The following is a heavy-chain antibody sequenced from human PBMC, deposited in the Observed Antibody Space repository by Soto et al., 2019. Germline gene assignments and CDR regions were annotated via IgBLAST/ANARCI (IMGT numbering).Heavy chain of an antibody. V-gene: IGHV3-73*01. J-gene: IGHJ5*02. CDR2: IGNKAKNYAT. CDR3: AKYSGSASAPAA. CDR1: GFTFSGSA. D-gene: IGHD1-26*01. Sequence: LRLSCAASGFTFSGSAVHWVRQASGKGLEWVGRIGNKAKNYATTYGESVKGRFSISRDDSTNTASLQMNSLKTEDTAVYYCAKYSGSASAPAALGQGTLVTVSS.